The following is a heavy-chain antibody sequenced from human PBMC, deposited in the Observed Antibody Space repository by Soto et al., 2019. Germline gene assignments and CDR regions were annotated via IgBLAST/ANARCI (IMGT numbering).Heavy chain of an antibody. Sequence: QVQLVQSGAGVKKPGSSVKVSCKASGGTFSSYAISWVRQAPGQGLEWMGGIIPIFGTANYAQKFQGRVTITADEYTSTAYIELSSLRYEDTGVYYCARYHQAGRDWGYVLDYWGQGTLVTVSS. D-gene: IGHD7-27*01. CDR2: IIPIFGTA. CDR1: GGTFSSYA. J-gene: IGHJ4*02. CDR3: ARYHQAGRDWGYVLDY. V-gene: IGHV1-69*01.